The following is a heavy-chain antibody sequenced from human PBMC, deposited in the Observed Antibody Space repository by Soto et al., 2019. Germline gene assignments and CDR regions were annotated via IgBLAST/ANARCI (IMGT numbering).Heavy chain of an antibody. CDR1: GGSISSYY. Sequence: PSETLSLTCTVSGGSISSYYWSWIRQPPGKGLEWIGYIYYSGSTNYNPSLKSRVTISVDMSKNQFSLKLSSVTAADTAVYYCARSLIPYDFWSGPNLYFDYWGQGTLVTVSS. J-gene: IGHJ4*02. CDR3: ARSLIPYDFWSGPNLYFDY. CDR2: IYYSGST. D-gene: IGHD3-3*01. V-gene: IGHV4-59*08.